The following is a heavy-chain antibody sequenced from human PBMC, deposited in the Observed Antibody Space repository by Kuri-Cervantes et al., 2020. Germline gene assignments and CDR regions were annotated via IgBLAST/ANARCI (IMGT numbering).Heavy chain of an antibody. Sequence: SVKVSCKASGGTFSSYAISWVRQAPGQGLEWMGGIIPIFGTANYAQKFQGRVTITADESTSTAYMELSSLRSDDTAVYYCARVGVLLWFGELSLDIWGQGTMVTVSS. CDR2: IIPIFGTA. D-gene: IGHD3-10*01. CDR3: ARVGVLLWFGELSLDI. CDR1: GGTFSSYA. V-gene: IGHV1-69*13. J-gene: IGHJ3*02.